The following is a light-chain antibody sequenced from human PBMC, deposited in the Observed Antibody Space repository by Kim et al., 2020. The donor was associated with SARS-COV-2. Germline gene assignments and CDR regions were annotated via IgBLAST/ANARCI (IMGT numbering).Light chain of an antibody. Sequence: QSVLTQSPSVSGAPGQRVTISCTGSSSNIGAGYDVHWYQQLPGTAPKPLIYGNSNRPSGVPDRFSCSKSGTSASLAITGLQAEDEADYYCQSYDTSLSVVFGGGTKLTVL. CDR2: GNS. V-gene: IGLV1-40*01. CDR3: QSYDTSLSVV. CDR1: SSNIGAGYD. J-gene: IGLJ2*01.